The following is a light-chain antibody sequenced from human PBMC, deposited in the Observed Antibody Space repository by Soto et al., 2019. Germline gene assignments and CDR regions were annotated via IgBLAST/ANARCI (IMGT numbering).Light chain of an antibody. V-gene: IGKV3-15*01. J-gene: IGKJ2*01. CDR2: GAS. Sequence: EIVMTQSPATLSVSPGERATLSCRASQSVSSNLAWYQQKPGQAPRLLIYGASTWATGIPARFSGSGSGTKFTLTISSLQSEDFAVYYCQQYNNWPSYTFGQGTKLEIK. CDR1: QSVSSN. CDR3: QQYNNWPSYT.